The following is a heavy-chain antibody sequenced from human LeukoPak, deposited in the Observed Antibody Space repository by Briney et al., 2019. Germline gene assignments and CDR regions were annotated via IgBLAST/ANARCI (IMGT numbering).Heavy chain of an antibody. CDR2: IYPGDSDI. Sequence: GESLKISCKGSGHSFTSSWLAWVRQMPGKGLEWMGIIYPGDSDIRYSPSFQGQVTISADKSISTAYLQWTSLKASDTAMYYCARHGGTYPPSPFFDYWGQGTLVTVSS. J-gene: IGHJ4*02. V-gene: IGHV5-51*01. CDR3: ARHGGTYPPSPFFDY. D-gene: IGHD1-26*01. CDR1: GHSFTSSW.